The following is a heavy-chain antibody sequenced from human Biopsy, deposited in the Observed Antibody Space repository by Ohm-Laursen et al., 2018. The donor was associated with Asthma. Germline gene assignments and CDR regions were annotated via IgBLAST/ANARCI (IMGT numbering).Heavy chain of an antibody. CDR2: ISYGGKT. V-gene: IGHV4-39*01. Sequence: SETLSLTCAVSGGSMTPTSHYWDWIRQAPGKGLEWIGYISYGGKTSYNPSLKNRVTITRDTSKNRFPMRLTSVAAADTAVYFCARRITIFGVVQKDHGMDAWGQGTTVIVSS. J-gene: IGHJ6*02. CDR1: GGSMTPTSHY. CDR3: ARRITIFGVVQKDHGMDA. D-gene: IGHD3-3*01.